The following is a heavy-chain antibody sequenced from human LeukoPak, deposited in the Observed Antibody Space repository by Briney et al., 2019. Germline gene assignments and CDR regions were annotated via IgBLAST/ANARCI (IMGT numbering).Heavy chain of an antibody. CDR3: ARGHTAILYGMDV. CDR1: GFTFSSYE. Sequence: GGSLRLSCAASGFTFSSYEMNWVRQAPGKGLEWVSYISSSGSTIYYADSVKGRFTISRDNAKNSLYLQMDSLRAEDTAVYYCARGHTAILYGMDVWGKGTTVTVSS. V-gene: IGHV3-48*03. J-gene: IGHJ6*04. CDR2: ISSSGSTI. D-gene: IGHD5-18*01.